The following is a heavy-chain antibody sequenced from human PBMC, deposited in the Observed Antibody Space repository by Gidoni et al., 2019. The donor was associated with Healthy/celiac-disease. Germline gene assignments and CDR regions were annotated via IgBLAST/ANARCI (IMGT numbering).Heavy chain of an antibody. CDR2: ISGSGGST. V-gene: IGHV3-23*01. J-gene: IGHJ3*02. Sequence: SCAASGFTFSSYAMSWVRQAPGKGLEWVSAISGSGGSTYYADSLKGRFTISRDNSKNTLYLQMNSLRAEDTAVYYCAKKVYGSGSYGAFDIWGQGTMVTVSS. D-gene: IGHD3-10*01. CDR3: AKKVYGSGSYGAFDI. CDR1: GFTFSSYA.